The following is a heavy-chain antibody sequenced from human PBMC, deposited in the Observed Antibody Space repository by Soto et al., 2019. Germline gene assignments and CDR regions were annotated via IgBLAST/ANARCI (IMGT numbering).Heavy chain of an antibody. D-gene: IGHD2-15*01. V-gene: IGHV1-8*01. J-gene: IGHJ6*04. CDR3: ASDILYGMEV. Sequence: ASVKVSCKASGYTFTSYDINWVRQATGQWLEWMGLMNPKSGNKGYAQKFQGRVTMTRNNSISTAYMELSSLRSEATAGYYCASDILYGMEVWGKGTTVTVSS. CDR2: MNPKSGNK. CDR1: GYTFTSYD.